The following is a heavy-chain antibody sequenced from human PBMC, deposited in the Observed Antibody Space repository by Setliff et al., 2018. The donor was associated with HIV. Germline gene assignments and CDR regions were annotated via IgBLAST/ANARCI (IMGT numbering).Heavy chain of an antibody. D-gene: IGHD6-19*01. J-gene: IGHJ4*01. CDR2: FDPEDGDT. V-gene: IGHV1-24*01. CDR1: GYSLTELS. CDR3: ATAKEQWLAEGGFDY. Sequence: ASVKVSCKVSGYSLTELSMHWVRQASEKGLEWMGRFDPEDGDTLYAQKFQGRVTMTEDTSTDTAYVELSGLRSEDTAVYYCATAKEQWLAEGGFDYWGQGTLVTVS.